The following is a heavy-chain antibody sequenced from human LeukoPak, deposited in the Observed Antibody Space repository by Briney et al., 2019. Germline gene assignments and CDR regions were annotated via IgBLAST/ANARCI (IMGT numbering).Heavy chain of an antibody. J-gene: IGHJ5*02. CDR3: ARHSGVQLWNPNWFDP. V-gene: IGHV4-59*08. D-gene: IGHD5-18*01. CDR1: GGSISSYH. CDR2: IYYSGST. Sequence: SDTLSLTCTVSGGSISSYHWSWLRQPPGKGLEWFGFIYYSGSTNNNPSLKSRVTISVDTSKNQFSLKLSSVTAADTAVYYCARHSGVQLWNPNWFDPWGQGTLVTVSS.